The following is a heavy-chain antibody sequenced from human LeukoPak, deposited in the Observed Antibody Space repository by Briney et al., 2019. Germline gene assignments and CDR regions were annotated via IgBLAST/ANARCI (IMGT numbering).Heavy chain of an antibody. V-gene: IGHV3-74*01. J-gene: IGHJ6*03. CDR2: INSDGSST. D-gene: IGHD5-12*01. CDR3: ARDPGYAYYYMDV. Sequence: GGSLRLSCAASGFTFSSYWMHWVRQAPGKGLVWVSRINSDGSSTSYADSVKGRFTISRDNAKNTLYLQMNSLRSEDTAVYYCARDPGYAYYYMDVWGKGTTVTVSS. CDR1: GFTFSSYW.